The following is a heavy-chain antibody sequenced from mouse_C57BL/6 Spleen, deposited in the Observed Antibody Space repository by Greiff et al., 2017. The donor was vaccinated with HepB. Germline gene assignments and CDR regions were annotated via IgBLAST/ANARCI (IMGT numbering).Heavy chain of an antibody. CDR1: GYTFTDYE. CDR2: IDPETGGT. Sequence: QVQLKQSGAELVRPGASVTLSCKASGYTFTDYEMHWVKQTPVHGLEWIGAIDPETGGTAYNQKFKGKAILTADKSSSTAYMELRSLTSEDSAVYYCTRSYPIQPYYFDYWGQGTTLTVSS. V-gene: IGHV1-15*01. J-gene: IGHJ2*01. D-gene: IGHD6-1*01. CDR3: TRSYPIQPYYFDY.